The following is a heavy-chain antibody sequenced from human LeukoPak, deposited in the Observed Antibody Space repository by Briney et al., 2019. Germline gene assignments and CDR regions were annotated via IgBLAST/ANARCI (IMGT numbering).Heavy chain of an antibody. CDR3: ARRRPAYLSDSSGFYF. V-gene: IGHV4-30-2*01. J-gene: IGHJ4*02. D-gene: IGHD3-22*01. Sequence: PSETLSLTCAVSGGSISSGGYAWGWLRQPPGKGLEWIVYIYHSGSTYYDPSLKSRFTISVDRSKNQFSLKLSSVTAADTAVYYCARRRPAYLSDSSGFYFWGQGTLVTVSS. CDR1: GGSISSGGYA. CDR2: IYHSGST.